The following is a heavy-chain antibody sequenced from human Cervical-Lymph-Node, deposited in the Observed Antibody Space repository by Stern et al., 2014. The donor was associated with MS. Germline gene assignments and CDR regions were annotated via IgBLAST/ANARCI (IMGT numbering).Heavy chain of an antibody. J-gene: IGHJ4*02. CDR2: IIGYNGDT. V-gene: IGHV1-18*01. D-gene: IGHD2-21*01. CDR3: ARYSVRSTSAFDY. Sequence: QEQLVQSGPEMKKPGASVKVSCKALGYTFTSYGISWVRQAPGQGREWIGWIIGYNGDTKYAQKFQGRVTMTTDTSTSTAYMELRSLRSDDTALYYCARYSVRSTSAFDYWGQGTQVTVSS. CDR1: GYTFTSYG.